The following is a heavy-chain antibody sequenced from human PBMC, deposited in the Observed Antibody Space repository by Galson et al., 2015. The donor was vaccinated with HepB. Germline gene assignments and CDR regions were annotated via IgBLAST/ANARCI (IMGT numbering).Heavy chain of an antibody. Sequence: SVKVSCKASGGTFSSYAISWVRQAPGQGLEWMGRIIPILGIANYAQKFQGRVTITADKSTSTAYMELSSLRSEDTAVYYRAREAVAGTLDYWGQGTLVTVSS. CDR3: AREAVAGTLDY. CDR2: IIPILGIA. J-gene: IGHJ4*02. D-gene: IGHD6-19*01. CDR1: GGTFSSYA. V-gene: IGHV1-69*04.